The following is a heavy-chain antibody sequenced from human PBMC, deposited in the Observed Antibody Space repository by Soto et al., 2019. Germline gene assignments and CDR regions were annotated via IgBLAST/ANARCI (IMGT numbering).Heavy chain of an antibody. V-gene: IGHV1-69*01. D-gene: IGHD5-18*01. CDR2: IIPIFGTA. CDR1: GGTFSSYA. J-gene: IGHJ6*02. Sequence: QVQLVQSGAEVKKPGSSVKVSCKASGGTFSSYAISWVRQYPGQGLEWMGGIIPIFGTANYAQKFQGRVTITADESTSTAYMEMSSLRSEDTAVYYCARAGYRYGEPYSYYSGMDVWGQGTTVTVSS. CDR3: ARAGYRYGEPYSYYSGMDV.